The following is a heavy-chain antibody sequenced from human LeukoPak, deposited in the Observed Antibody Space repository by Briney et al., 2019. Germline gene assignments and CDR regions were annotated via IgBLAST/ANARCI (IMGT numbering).Heavy chain of an antibody. CDR3: ARPGGSSSSLGY. CDR2: ISAYNGNT. D-gene: IGHD6-13*01. Sequence: ASVMLSCKASGYTFTNYGISWVRQAPGQGLECMGWISAYNGNTNYAQRFQGRVTITADKSTSTAYMELSSLRSEDTAVYYCARPGGSSSSLGYWGQGTLVTVSS. CDR1: GYTFTNYG. J-gene: IGHJ4*02. V-gene: IGHV1-18*01.